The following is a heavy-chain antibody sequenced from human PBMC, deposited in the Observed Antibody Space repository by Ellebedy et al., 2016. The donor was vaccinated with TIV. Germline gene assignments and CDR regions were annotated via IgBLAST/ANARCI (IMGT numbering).Heavy chain of an antibody. CDR1: GYTLTELS. CDR3: ATQTRGWLQFGL. J-gene: IGHJ4*02. CDR2: FDPEDGET. Sequence: ASVKVSCXVSGYTLTELSMHWVRQAPGKGLEWMGGFDPEDGETIYAQKFQGRVTMTEDTSTDTAHMELSSLRSEDTAVYYCATQTRGWLQFGLWGQGTLVTVSS. V-gene: IGHV1-24*01. D-gene: IGHD5-24*01.